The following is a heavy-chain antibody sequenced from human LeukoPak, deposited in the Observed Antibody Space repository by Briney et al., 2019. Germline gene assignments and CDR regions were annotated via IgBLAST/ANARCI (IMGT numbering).Heavy chain of an antibody. CDR1: GFTFSSYA. Sequence: HPGGSLRLSCAASGFTFSSYAMSWVRQAPGKGLEWVSTISYSGGNTDCADSVEGRFTVSRDNSKNTLCLQVNSLRAGDTAVYYCARDRYCSGGSCHGDFAYWGQGTLVTVSS. V-gene: IGHV3-23*01. D-gene: IGHD2-15*01. CDR2: ISYSGGNT. CDR3: ARDRYCSGGSCHGDFAY. J-gene: IGHJ4*02.